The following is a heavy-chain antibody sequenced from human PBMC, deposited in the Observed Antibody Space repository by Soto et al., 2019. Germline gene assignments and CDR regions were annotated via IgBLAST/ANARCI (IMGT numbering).Heavy chain of an antibody. CDR3: ARGRYGDY. D-gene: IGHD1-1*01. J-gene: IGHJ4*02. CDR2: ISAHNGNT. CDR1: GYGFTTYG. V-gene: IGHV1-18*01. Sequence: QVHLVQSGAEVKKPGASVKVSCKGSGYGFTTYGITWVRQAPGKGLEWMAWISAHNGNTNYAQKLQGRVTETRDTSTSTAYMELRSLRTDDTAVYYCARGRYGDYWGQGALVNVSS.